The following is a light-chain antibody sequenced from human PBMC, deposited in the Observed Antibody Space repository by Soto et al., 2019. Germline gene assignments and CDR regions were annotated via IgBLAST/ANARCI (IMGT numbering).Light chain of an antibody. CDR2: EVS. V-gene: IGLV2-14*01. J-gene: IGLJ1*01. CDR1: SSDVGGYNY. CDR3: SSYTSSSTPHV. Sequence: QSALTQPASVSGSLGQSITISCTGTSSDVGGYNYVSWYQQHPGKAPKLMIYEVSTRPSGVSNRFSGSKSGNTASLTISGLQAEDEADYYCSSYTSSSTPHVFGTGTKLTVL.